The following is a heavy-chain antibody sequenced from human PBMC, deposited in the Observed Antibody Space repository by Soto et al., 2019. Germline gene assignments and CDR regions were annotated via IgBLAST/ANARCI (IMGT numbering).Heavy chain of an antibody. CDR1: GGTFSSYT. V-gene: IGHV1-69*02. CDR3: ASLHYYYDSSGYYQQYFQH. Sequence: QVQLVQSGAEVKKPGSSVKVSCKASGGTFSSYTISWVRQAPGQGLEWMGRIIPILGIANYAQKFQGRVTITADKSTSTAYMELSSLRSEDTAVYYCASLHYYYDSSGYYQQYFQHWGQGTLVTVSS. CDR2: IIPILGIA. D-gene: IGHD3-22*01. J-gene: IGHJ1*01.